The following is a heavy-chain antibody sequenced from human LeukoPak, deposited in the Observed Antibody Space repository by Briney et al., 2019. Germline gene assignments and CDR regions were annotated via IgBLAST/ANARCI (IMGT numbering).Heavy chain of an antibody. CDR3: GRLWGSGAFDI. J-gene: IGHJ3*02. CDR2: INNDGSST. Sequence: GGSLRLSSGASGFTFRSYWMHWVRQAPGKGLVWVSRINNDGSSTSYADSVQGRFTISRDNAKNSLYLQMNSLRAEDTAVYYCGRLWGSGAFDIWGQGTMVTVSS. V-gene: IGHV3-74*01. D-gene: IGHD3-16*01. CDR1: GFTFRSYW.